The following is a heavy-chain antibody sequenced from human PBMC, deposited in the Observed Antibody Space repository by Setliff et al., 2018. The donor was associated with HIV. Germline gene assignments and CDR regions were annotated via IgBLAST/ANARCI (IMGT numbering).Heavy chain of an antibody. CDR1: GDSITAYY. J-gene: IGHJ5*02. D-gene: IGHD6-25*01. CDR3: ARDGARDGYNLDS. V-gene: IGHV4-4*07. CDR2: LDSIGTS. Sequence: PSETLSLTCTVSGDSITAYYWTWIRQPPGKGLEWIGRLDSIGTSSYNPSLESRVTMSVDTSKHQFSLTLTSVTAADTAVYYCARDGARDGYNLDSWGQGTLVTVSS.